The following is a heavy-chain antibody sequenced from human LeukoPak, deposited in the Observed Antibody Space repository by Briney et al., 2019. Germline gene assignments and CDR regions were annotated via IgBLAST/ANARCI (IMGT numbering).Heavy chain of an antibody. D-gene: IGHD6-13*01. CDR1: GGSISSYY. CDR3: ARATGSRPPWYYYYYMDV. Sequence: SETLSLTCTVSGGSISSYYWSWIRQPAGKGLEWIGRIYTSGSTNYNPSLKSRVTISVDTSKNQFSLKLSSVTAADTAVYYCARATGSRPPWYYYYYMDVWGKGTTVTVSS. CDR2: IYTSGST. J-gene: IGHJ6*03. V-gene: IGHV4-4*07.